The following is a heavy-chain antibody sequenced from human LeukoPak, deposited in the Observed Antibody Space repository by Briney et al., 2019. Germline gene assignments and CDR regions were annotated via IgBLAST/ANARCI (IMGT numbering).Heavy chain of an antibody. CDR2: INPNSGGT. Sequence: ASVKVSCKASGYTFTSYYMHWVRQAPGQGLEWMGWINPNSGGTNYAQKFQGRVTMTRDTSISTAYMELSRLRSDDTAVYYCARESLLWFGEPEGWFDPWGQGTLVTVSS. CDR1: GYTFTSYY. CDR3: ARESLLWFGEPEGWFDP. V-gene: IGHV1-2*02. D-gene: IGHD3-10*01. J-gene: IGHJ5*02.